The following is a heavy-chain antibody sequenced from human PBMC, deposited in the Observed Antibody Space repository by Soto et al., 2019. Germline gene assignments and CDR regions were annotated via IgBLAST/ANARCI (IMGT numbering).Heavy chain of an antibody. CDR1: GGSISRHY. V-gene: IGHV4-59*11. J-gene: IGHJ4*02. Sequence: SETLSLTCSVSGGSISRHYWSWIRQPPGEGLEWIGYIFYNGRTNFNPSLKSRVTISADTSKNQFSLKLSSVTAADTAVYFCGRDVESTGHLDYSGQGTLVTASS. D-gene: IGHD1-1*01. CDR2: IFYNGRT. CDR3: GRDVESTGHLDY.